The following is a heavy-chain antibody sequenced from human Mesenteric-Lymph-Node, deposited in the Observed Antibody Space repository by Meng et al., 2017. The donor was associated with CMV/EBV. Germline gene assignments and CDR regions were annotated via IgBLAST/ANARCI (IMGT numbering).Heavy chain of an antibody. CDR3: ARELIYYYYGMDV. V-gene: IGHV3-74*01. J-gene: IGHJ6*02. Sequence: GESLKISCAASGFSFSSYVMTWVRQAPGKGLVWVSRINSDGSSTSYADSVKGRFTISRDNAKNTLYLQMNSLRAEDTAVYYCARELIYYYYGMDVWGQGTTVTVSS. CDR2: INSDGSST. CDR1: GFSFSSYV.